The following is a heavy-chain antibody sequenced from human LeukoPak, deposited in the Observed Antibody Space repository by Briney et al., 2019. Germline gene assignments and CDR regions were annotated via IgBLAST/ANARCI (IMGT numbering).Heavy chain of an antibody. CDR2: FYYTGTT. V-gene: IGHV4-39*07. CDR1: GGSFSTTSYF. D-gene: IGHD4-11*01. J-gene: IGHJ4*02. CDR3: ARAPYNSKYYITD. Sequence: SETLSLTCIVSGGSFSTTSYFWGWIRQPPGQGLEWIGTFYYTGTTYYNPSLKSRVSISEDTSKNRFSLNLTSLTAADTAIYYCARAPYNSKYYITDWGRGTLVTVSS.